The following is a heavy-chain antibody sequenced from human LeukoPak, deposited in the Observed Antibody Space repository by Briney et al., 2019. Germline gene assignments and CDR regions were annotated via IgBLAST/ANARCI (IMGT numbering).Heavy chain of an antibody. Sequence: PSATLSLTCTVSGGSISSSSYYWGWIRQPPGKGLEWIVYIYYSGSTNYNPSLKSRVTISVDTSKNQFSLKLSSVTAADTAVYYCARKGGSGSPHFDYWGQGTLVTVSS. CDR1: GGSISSSSYY. D-gene: IGHD3-10*01. J-gene: IGHJ4*02. CDR3: ARKGGSGSPHFDY. V-gene: IGHV4-61*05. CDR2: IYYSGST.